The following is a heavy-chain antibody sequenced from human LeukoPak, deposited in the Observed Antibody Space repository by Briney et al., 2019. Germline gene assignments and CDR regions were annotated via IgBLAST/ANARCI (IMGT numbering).Heavy chain of an antibody. CDR3: AGYSSGSFYFDY. Sequence: PSETLSLTCTVSGVSTTNGIYYWAWIRQPPGKGLEWIGSVHNVGSTYYNLSLRSRVTMSIDTSKNQFSLKLSSVTAADTAVYFCAGYSSGSFYFDYWGQGTLVTVSS. V-gene: IGHV4-39*07. CDR1: GVSTTNGIYY. CDR2: VHNVGST. D-gene: IGHD6-19*01. J-gene: IGHJ4*02.